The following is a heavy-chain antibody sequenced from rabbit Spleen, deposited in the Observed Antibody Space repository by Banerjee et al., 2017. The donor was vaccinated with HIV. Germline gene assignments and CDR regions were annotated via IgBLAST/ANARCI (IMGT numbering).Heavy chain of an antibody. CDR3: ARDTGSSFSSYGMDL. CDR1: GVSFSSNHY. V-gene: IGHV1S40*01. D-gene: IGHD8-1*01. CDR2: IEGGSSAFS. J-gene: IGHJ6*01. Sequence: QSLEESGGDLVKPGASLTLTCTASGVSFSSNHYMCWVRQAPGKGLEWIACIEGGSSAFSYFASWAKGRFTISKTSSTKVTLQMTSLTAADTATYFCARDTGSSFSSYGMDLWGQGTLVTVS.